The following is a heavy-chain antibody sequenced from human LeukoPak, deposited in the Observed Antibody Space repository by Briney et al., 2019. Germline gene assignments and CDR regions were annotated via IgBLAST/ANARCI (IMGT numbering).Heavy chain of an antibody. CDR1: GFTVSSNY. CDR2: IYSGGST. V-gene: IGHV3-66*01. D-gene: IGHD4-17*01. J-gene: IGHJ4*02. CDR3: ARASTTVPNLLDY. Sequence: PGGSLRLSCAASGFTVSSNYMSWVRQAPGKGLEWVSVIYSGGSTKYADSVKGRFTISRDNARHTLYLQMNSLRAEDTAVYYCARASTTVPNLLDYWGQGTLVTVSS.